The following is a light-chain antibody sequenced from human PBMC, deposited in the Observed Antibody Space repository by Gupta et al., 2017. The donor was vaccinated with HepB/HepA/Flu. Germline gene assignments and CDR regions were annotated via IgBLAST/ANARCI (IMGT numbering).Light chain of an antibody. CDR2: AAS. Sequence: DIQITKTPSSLSASVEDRVTITCRASQSISSYLNWYQQKPVNAPKLLIYAASSFQSGVPLRFSGSGSGTDFTLTISRLQPEDFATYYCKQRESTLGTFGQGTKVEIK. V-gene: IGKV1-39*01. CDR1: QSISSY. J-gene: IGKJ1*01. CDR3: KQRESTLGT.